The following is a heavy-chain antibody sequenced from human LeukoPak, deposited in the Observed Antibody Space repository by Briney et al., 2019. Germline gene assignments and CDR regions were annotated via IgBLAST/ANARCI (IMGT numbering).Heavy chain of an antibody. J-gene: IGHJ4*02. CDR1: GGSISSGSYY. Sequence: PSETLSLTCTVSGGSISSGSYYWSWIRQPAGKGLEWIGRIYTSGCTNSNPSLKRRTTTSVNPSKNQFSLKLSPVTADVTAVYYCARELRYFDWLPDYWGQGTLVTVSS. CDR2: IYTSGCT. CDR3: ARELRYFDWLPDY. V-gene: IGHV4-61*02. D-gene: IGHD3-9*01.